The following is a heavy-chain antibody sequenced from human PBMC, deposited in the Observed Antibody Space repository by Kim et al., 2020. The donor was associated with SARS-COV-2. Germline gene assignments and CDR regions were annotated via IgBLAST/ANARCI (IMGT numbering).Heavy chain of an antibody. V-gene: IGHV4-59*01. CDR2: ISNRGST. J-gene: IGHJ6*02. Sequence: SETLSLTCTVSGGSIRSYYWSWIRRPPGKGLEWIGYISNRGSTNYNHSLKSRVTISVDTSKNQFSLKLSSVTAADTAVYYCARHCGGVCYPPAETYSMDVWGQGTTVTVSS. D-gene: IGHD2-21*02. CDR1: GGSIRSYY. CDR3: ARHCGGVCYPPAETYSMDV.